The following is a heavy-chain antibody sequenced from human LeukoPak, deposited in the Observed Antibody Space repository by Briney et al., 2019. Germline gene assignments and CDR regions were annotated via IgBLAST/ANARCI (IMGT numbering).Heavy chain of an antibody. J-gene: IGHJ6*03. V-gene: IGHV4-39*07. Sequence: PSETLSLTCTVSGGSISSSSYYWGWIRQPPGKGLEWIGSIYYSGSTYYNPSLKSRVTISVDTSKNQFSLKLSSVTAADTAVYYCARSVPGSGYPPYYYYYYMDVWGKGTTVTVSS. CDR1: GGSISSSSYY. D-gene: IGHD3-3*01. CDR3: ARSVPGSGYPPYYYYYYMDV. CDR2: IYYSGST.